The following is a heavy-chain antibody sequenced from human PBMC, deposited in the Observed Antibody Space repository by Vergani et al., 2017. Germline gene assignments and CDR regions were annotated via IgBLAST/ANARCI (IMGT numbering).Heavy chain of an antibody. CDR3: VKDCGASVAVTVGYHFDS. CDR1: GVTFDDYA. D-gene: IGHD1-26*01. CDR2: ISWNSGDI. Sequence: EVQLEESGGGLVQPGRSLRLSCAASGVTFDDYAMHWVRQTPGKGLEWVSGISWNSGDIVYADSVKGRFTISRDNAKNSLYLQMNGLGTEDTALYFCVKDCGASVAVTVGYHFDSWGPGSLVTVAS. J-gene: IGHJ4*02. V-gene: IGHV3-9*01.